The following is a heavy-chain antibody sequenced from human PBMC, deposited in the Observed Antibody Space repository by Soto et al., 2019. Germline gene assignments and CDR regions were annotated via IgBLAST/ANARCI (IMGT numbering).Heavy chain of an antibody. V-gene: IGHV1-18*04. CDR3: ARDPIYYYGSGSYYESWFDP. Sequence: WASVKVSCKASGYTFTSYGISWVRQAPGQGLEWMGWISAYNGNTNYAQKLQGRVTMTTDTSTGTADMELRSLRSDDTAVYYCARDPIYYYGSGSYYESWFDPWGQGTLVTVSS. J-gene: IGHJ5*02. CDR1: GYTFTSYG. CDR2: ISAYNGNT. D-gene: IGHD3-10*01.